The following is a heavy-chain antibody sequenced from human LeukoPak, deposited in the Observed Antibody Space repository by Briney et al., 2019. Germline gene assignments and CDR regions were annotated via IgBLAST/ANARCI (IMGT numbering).Heavy chain of an antibody. Sequence: ASVKVSCKASGYTFSGYYMHWVRQAPGQGLEWMGRINPNTGGTNYAQNFQGRVTMTRDTSVSTAYMELRRLRSDDTAVYYCARVRIQLYYDADSYGMDVWGQGTTVTVSS. CDR3: ARVRIQLYYDADSYGMDV. CDR2: INPNTGGT. V-gene: IGHV1-2*02. J-gene: IGHJ6*02. CDR1: GYTFSGYY. D-gene: IGHD5-18*01.